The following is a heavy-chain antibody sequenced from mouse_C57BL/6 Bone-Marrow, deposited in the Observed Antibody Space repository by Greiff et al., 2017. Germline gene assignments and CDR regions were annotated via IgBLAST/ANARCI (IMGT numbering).Heavy chain of an antibody. D-gene: IGHD1-1*01. Sequence: QVQLKQPGAELVRPGSSVKLSCKASGYTFTSYWMHWVKQRPIQGLEWIGNIDPSDSETHYNQKFKDKATLTVDKSSSTAYMQLSSLTSEDSAVYYCAVHYGSSSYYFDYWGQGTTLTVSS. CDR2: IDPSDSET. V-gene: IGHV1-52*01. CDR1: GYTFTSYW. CDR3: AVHYGSSSYYFDY. J-gene: IGHJ2*01.